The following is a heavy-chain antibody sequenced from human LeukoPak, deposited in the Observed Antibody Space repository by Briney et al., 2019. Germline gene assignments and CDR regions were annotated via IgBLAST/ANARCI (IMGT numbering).Heavy chain of an antibody. CDR1: GGTFSSYA. CDR3: ASRFYCSNTRCRNFPFAY. Sequence: SVKVSCKASGGTFSSYAINWVRHAPGQGLEWMGGIIPIFGTANYAQKFQDRVTITADESTSTAYMELSSLRSEDTAIYYCASRFYCSNTRCRNFPFAYWGQGTLVTVSS. J-gene: IGHJ4*02. CDR2: IIPIFGTA. V-gene: IGHV1-69*13. D-gene: IGHD2-2*01.